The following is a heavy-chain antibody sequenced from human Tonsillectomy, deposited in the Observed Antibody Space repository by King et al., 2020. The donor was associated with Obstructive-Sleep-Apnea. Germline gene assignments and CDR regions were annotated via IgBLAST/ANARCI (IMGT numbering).Heavy chain of an antibody. D-gene: IGHD3-10*01. J-gene: IGHJ3*01. CDR1: GFNFSYYR. CDR3: AGIIMVRGPNAFDV. Sequence: VQLVESGGGLVKPGGSLRLSCAASGFNFSYYRMNWVRQAPGMGLEWVSSTSYSSTYIYYADSVKGQFTISRDNAKNSLYLQMNSLKAEDTAVYYCAGIIMVRGPNAFDVWGQGTMVTVSS. CDR2: TSYSSTYI. V-gene: IGHV3-21*01.